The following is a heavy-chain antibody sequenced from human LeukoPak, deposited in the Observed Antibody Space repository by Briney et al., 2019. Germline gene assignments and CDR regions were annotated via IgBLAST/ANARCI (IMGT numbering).Heavy chain of an antibody. V-gene: IGHV3-23*01. J-gene: IGHJ6*02. Sequence: GGSLRLSCAASGFTFSSYAMSWVRQAPGKGLEWVSAISGSGGSTYYADSVKGRFTISRDNSKNTLYLQMNSLRAEDTAVYYCANQISGYDIFGYYGMDVWGQGTTVTVSS. D-gene: IGHD3-9*01. CDR3: ANQISGYDIFGYYGMDV. CDR2: ISGSGGST. CDR1: GFTFSSYA.